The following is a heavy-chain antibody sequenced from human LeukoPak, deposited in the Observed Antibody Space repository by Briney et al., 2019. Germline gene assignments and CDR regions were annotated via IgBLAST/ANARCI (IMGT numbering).Heavy chain of an antibody. J-gene: IGHJ4*02. D-gene: IGHD3-22*01. V-gene: IGHV3-23*01. CDR2: ISARGGTT. CDR1: GFTFSSYA. Sequence: PGGSLRLSCAASGFTFSSYAMSWVRQAPRKGLEWVSSISARGGTTDYADSGKGRFTISRDNSQNTLYLQMNSLRAEDTAVYYCAKEEKDYYVSSGYYPIDYWGQGTLVTVSS. CDR3: AKEEKDYYVSSGYYPIDY.